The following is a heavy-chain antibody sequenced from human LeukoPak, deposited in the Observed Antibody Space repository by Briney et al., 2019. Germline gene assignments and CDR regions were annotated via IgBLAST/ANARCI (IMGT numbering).Heavy chain of an antibody. CDR2: ISGSGGST. CDR1: GFTLCSHG. D-gene: IGHD3/OR15-3a*01. CDR3: AKHFCTGLDCSLFDS. J-gene: IGHJ4*02. V-gene: IGHV3-23*01. Sequence: GGSLRLSCAASGFTLCSHGMSWVRQAPGKGLEWVSAISGSGGSTHFAAYVKGRFTISRDNSKNTLSLQMNSLRGEDTAVYYCAKHFCTGLDCSLFDSWGQGTLVTVSS.